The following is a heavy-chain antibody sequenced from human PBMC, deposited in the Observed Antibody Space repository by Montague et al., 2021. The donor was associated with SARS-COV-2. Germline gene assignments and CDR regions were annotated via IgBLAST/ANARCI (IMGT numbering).Heavy chain of an antibody. CDR2: ISYDGSNK. CDR3: ARDLVVVAATPLDV. Sequence: SLRLSCAASGFTFSSYAMHWVRQAPGKGLEWVAVISYDGSNKYYADSVKGRFTISRDNSKNTLYLQMNSLRAEDTAVYYRARDLVVVAATPLDVWGKGTTVTVSS. V-gene: IGHV3-30-3*01. CDR1: GFTFSSYA. J-gene: IGHJ6*04. D-gene: IGHD2-15*01.